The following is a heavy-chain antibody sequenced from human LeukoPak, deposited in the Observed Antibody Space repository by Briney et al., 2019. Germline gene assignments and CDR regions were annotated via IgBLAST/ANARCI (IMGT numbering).Heavy chain of an antibody. CDR3: ARDGYPGSEYFQH. CDR2: IYYGGST. J-gene: IGHJ1*01. D-gene: IGHD1-1*01. CDR1: GGSISSGGYY. V-gene: IGHV4-31*03. Sequence: SETLSLTCTVSGGSISSGGYYWSWVRQHPGKGLEWIGYIYYGGSTYYNPSLKSRVTISVDTSKNQFSLKLSSVTAADTAVYYCARDGYPGSEYFQHWGQGTLVTVSS.